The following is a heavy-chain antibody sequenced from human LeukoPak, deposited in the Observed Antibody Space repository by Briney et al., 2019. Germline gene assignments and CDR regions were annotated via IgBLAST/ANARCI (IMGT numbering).Heavy chain of an antibody. CDR3: AAFFHKGG. V-gene: IGHV3-66*01. J-gene: IGHJ6*02. Sequence: GGSLRLSCSPSGFTAKNNYMSWVRQAPGKGLEWVSLIYSGGSTYYADSVRGRFTISRDSSKNTLYLQLNSLRAEDTAVYYCAAFFHKGGWGQGTTVTVSS. D-gene: IGHD3-3*02. CDR1: GFTAKNNY. CDR2: IYSGGST.